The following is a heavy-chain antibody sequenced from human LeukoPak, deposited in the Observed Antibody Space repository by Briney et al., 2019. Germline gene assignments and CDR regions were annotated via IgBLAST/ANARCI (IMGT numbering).Heavy chain of an antibody. V-gene: IGHV1-69*13. CDR2: LIPMFGTA. D-gene: IGHD6-25*01. CDR3: ARSPVAPAAANSVAFDY. CDR1: GGTLSDHI. Sequence: ASVKVSCNASGGTLSDHIISWVRQTPGQGLEWMGSLIPMFGTANYAQNFQDRVTLSADGSTSTVYMELSRLRSEDTAVYYCARSPVAPAAANSVAFDYWGQGTLVTVSS. J-gene: IGHJ4*02.